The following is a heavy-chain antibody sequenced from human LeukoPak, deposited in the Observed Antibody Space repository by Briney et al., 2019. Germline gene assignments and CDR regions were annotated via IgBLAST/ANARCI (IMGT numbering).Heavy chain of an antibody. Sequence: SVKVSCKASGGTFSSYAISWVRQAPGQGLEWMGRIIPILGIANYAQKFQGRVTITADKSTSTAYMELSSLRSEDTAVYYCARSLYSGYDFLPRPIDYWGQGTLVTVSS. D-gene: IGHD5-12*01. V-gene: IGHV1-69*04. J-gene: IGHJ4*02. CDR3: ARSLYSGYDFLPRPIDY. CDR1: GGTFSSYA. CDR2: IIPILGIA.